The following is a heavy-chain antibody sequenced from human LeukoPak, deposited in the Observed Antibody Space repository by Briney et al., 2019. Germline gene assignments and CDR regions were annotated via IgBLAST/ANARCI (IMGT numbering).Heavy chain of an antibody. V-gene: IGHV1-2*02. D-gene: IGHD6-6*01. CDR1: GYTFTGYY. CDR3: ARGAAPRENYYYMDV. J-gene: IGHJ6*03. CDR2: INPNSGGT. Sequence: GESLKISCKGSGYTFTGYYMHWVRQAPGQGLEWMGWINPNSGGTNYAQKFQGRVTMTRDTSISTAYMELSRLRSDDTAVYYCARGAAPRENYYYMDVWGKGTTVTVSS.